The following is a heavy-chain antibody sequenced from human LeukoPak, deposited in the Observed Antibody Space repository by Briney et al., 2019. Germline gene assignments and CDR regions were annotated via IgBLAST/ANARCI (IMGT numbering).Heavy chain of an antibody. Sequence: GGSLSLSCAASGFTFSSYWMSWVRQAPGKGLEGVANIKQDGSEKYYVDSVKGRFTISRDNANNSLYLQMNSLRAEDTAVYYCARVYRVTMIVVVITTTENGMDVWGQGTTVTVSS. CDR3: ARVYRVTMIVVVITTTENGMDV. J-gene: IGHJ6*02. D-gene: IGHD3-22*01. V-gene: IGHV3-7*01. CDR2: IKQDGSEK. CDR1: GFTFSSYW.